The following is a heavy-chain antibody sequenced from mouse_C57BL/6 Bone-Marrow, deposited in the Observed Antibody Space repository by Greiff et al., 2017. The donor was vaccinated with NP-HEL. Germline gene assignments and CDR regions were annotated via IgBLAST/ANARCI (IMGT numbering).Heavy chain of an antibody. CDR3: TPGGFRFAY. J-gene: IGHJ3*01. V-gene: IGHV14-4*01. Sequence: EVQLQQSGAELVRPGASVKLSCTASGFNIKDDYMHWVKQRPEQGLEWIGWIDPENGDTEYASKFQGKATITADTSSNTAYLQLSSLTSEDTAVYYCTPGGFRFAYWGQGTLVTVSA. CDR1: GFNIKDDY. CDR2: IDPENGDT.